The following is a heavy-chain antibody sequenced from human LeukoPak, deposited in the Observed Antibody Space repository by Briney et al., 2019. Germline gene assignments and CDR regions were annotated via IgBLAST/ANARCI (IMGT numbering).Heavy chain of an antibody. J-gene: IGHJ1*01. CDR2: IKQDGSEK. Sequence: GGSLRLSCAASGFTFSSYWMSWVRQAPGKGLEWVANIKQDGSEKYYVDSVKGRFTISRDNAKNSLYLQMNSLRAEDTAVYYCARDLGPYDYGDYKHWGQGTLVTVSS. D-gene: IGHD4-17*01. CDR1: GFTFSSYW. V-gene: IGHV3-7*01. CDR3: ARDLGPYDYGDYKH.